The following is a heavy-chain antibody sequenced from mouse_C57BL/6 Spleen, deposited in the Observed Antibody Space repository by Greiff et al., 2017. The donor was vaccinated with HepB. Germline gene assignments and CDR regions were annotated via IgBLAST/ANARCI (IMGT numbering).Heavy chain of an antibody. D-gene: IGHD2-4*01. CDR1: GYTFTDYE. V-gene: IGHV1-15*01. CDR2: IDPETGGT. CDR3: TTRRDYAFDY. Sequence: VQLQQSGAELVRPGASVTLSCKASGYTFTDYEMHWVKQTPVHGLEWIGAIDPETGGTAYNQKFKGKAILTADKSSSTAYMELRSLTSEDSAVYYCTTRRDYAFDYWGQGTTLTVSS. J-gene: IGHJ2*01.